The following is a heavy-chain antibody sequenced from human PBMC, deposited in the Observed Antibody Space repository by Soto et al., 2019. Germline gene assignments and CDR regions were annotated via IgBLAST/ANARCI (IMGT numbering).Heavy chain of an antibody. CDR1: GGSISSGDYY. V-gene: IGHV4-30-4*01. J-gene: IGHJ4*02. Sequence: QVQLQESGPGLVKPSQTLSLTCTVSGGSISSGDYYWSWIRQPPGKGLEWIGYIYYSGSTYYNPSLKSRVTISVDTFTNQFSLKLCAVTAADTAVYYCAREADGDYVGYWGRGTLVTVSS. D-gene: IGHD4-17*01. CDR2: IYYSGST. CDR3: AREADGDYVGY.